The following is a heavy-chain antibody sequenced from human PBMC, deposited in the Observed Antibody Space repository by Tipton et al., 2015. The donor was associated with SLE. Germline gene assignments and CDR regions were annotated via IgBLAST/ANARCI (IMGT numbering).Heavy chain of an antibody. J-gene: IGHJ6*03. CDR3: ARLKGRLELPGYHYYMDV. D-gene: IGHD1-7*01. Sequence: TLSLTCTVSAGSITSSSYYWAWIRQPPGKGLEWIGTIYHSGSTYYNPSLKSRVTIFVDTSKNQFSLKLRSVTAADTAVYYCARLKGRLELPGYHYYMDVWGKGTTVTVSS. CDR1: AGSITSSSYY. V-gene: IGHV4-39*01. CDR2: IYHSGST.